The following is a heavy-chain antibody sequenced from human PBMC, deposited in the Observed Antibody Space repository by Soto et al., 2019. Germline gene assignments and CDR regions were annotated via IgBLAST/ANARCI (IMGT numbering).Heavy chain of an antibody. CDR3: ARTASAAPYYFDY. J-gene: IGHJ4*02. CDR2: IWYDGSNK. Sequence: QVQLVESGGGVVQPGRSLRLSCAASGFTFSSYGMHWVRQAPGKGLEWVAVIWYDGSNKYYADSVKGRFTISRDNSKKTLYLQMNSLRAEDTAVYYCARTASAAPYYFDYWGQGTLVTVSS. V-gene: IGHV3-33*01. D-gene: IGHD2-2*01. CDR1: GFTFSSYG.